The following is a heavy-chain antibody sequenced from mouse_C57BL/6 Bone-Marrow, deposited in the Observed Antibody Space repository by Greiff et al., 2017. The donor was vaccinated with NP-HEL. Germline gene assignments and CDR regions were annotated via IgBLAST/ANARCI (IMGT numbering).Heavy chain of an antibody. CDR2: ISSGGSYT. D-gene: IGHD2-5*01. Sequence: EVQVVESGGDLVKPGGSLKLSCAASGFTFSSYGMPWVRQTPDKRLEWVATISSGGSYTYYPDSVKGRFTISRDNAKNTLYLQMSSLKSEDTAMYYCARHYYSNYFDYWGQGTTLTVSS. CDR3: ARHYYSNYFDY. CDR1: GFTFSSYG. J-gene: IGHJ2*01. V-gene: IGHV5-6*01.